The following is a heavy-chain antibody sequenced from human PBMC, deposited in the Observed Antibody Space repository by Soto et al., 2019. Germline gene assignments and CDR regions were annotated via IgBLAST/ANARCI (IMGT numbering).Heavy chain of an antibody. CDR3: ARGVPNYYAMDV. Sequence: EVQLVESGGGLVQPGGSLRLSCAASGFTFSSYWMHWDRQAPGKGLVWVSRIKFDGSNTDYADSVKGRFTISRDNAKNTLYLQMNSLRAEDTTLYYCARGVPNYYAMDVWGQGTTVTVSS. CDR2: IKFDGSNT. V-gene: IGHV3-74*01. J-gene: IGHJ6*02. CDR1: GFTFSSYW.